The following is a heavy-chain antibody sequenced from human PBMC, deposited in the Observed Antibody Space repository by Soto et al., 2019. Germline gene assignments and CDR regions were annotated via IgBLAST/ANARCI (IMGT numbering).Heavy chain of an antibody. J-gene: IGHJ6*02. Sequence: QVQLVQSGADVKKPGSSVKGSCKASGGTFSSYAISWVRQAPGQWLEWMGGIIPIFGTANYAQKFQGRVTITADESTSTAYMERSSLRSEDTAVYYCAGDVVVVAAIQYYYGMDVWGQGTTVTVSS. CDR2: IIPIFGTA. D-gene: IGHD2-15*01. V-gene: IGHV1-69*01. CDR3: AGDVVVVAAIQYYYGMDV. CDR1: GGTFSSYA.